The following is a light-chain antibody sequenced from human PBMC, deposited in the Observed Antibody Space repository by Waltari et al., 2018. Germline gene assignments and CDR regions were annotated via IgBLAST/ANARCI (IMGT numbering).Light chain of an antibody. CDR1: HTISTW. Sequence: DIQMTPPPSTPSASVGDTVTITCRASHTISTWLAWYQQKPGRAPNVLIYKVSDLESGVPARFRGSGSGTEFTLTISSLQPDDFATYYCQQYNTYPYSFGQGTKLEI. J-gene: IGKJ2*01. CDR3: QQYNTYPYS. V-gene: IGKV1-5*03. CDR2: KVS.